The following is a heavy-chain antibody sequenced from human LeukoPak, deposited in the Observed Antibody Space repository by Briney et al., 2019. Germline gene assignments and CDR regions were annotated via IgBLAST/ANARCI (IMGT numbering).Heavy chain of an antibody. CDR2: IFRGDGT. D-gene: IGHD1-1*01. J-gene: IGHJ4*02. V-gene: IGHV3-66*01. CDR1: GFIVSTNY. CDR3: VKEVPVSTIYD. Sequence: PGGSLRLSCVASGFIVSTNYMSWVRQALGKGLEWVAVIFRGDGTYHADSVKGRFTISRDASKNTVYLHMNSLTAEDTAIYYCVKEVPVSTIYDWGQGVLVTVSS.